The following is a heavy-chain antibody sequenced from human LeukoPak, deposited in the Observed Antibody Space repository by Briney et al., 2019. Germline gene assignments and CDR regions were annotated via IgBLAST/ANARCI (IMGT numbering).Heavy chain of an antibody. CDR2: IIPIFGTA. V-gene: IGHV1-69*13. D-gene: IGHD2-2*01. CDR3: ASRYCSSTSCLNWFDP. J-gene: IGHJ5*02. Sequence: GAAVKVSCKTSGGTFSSDAICWVRQAPGQGLEWMGGIIPIFGTANYAQKFQGRVTITAAESTSTAYIERSSLRSEDTTVYYFASRYCSSTSCLNWFDPWGQGTLVTVSS. CDR1: GGTFSSDA.